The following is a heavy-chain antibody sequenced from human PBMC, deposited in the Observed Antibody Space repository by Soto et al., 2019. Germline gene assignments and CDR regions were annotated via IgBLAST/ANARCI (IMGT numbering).Heavy chain of an antibody. D-gene: IGHD6-19*01. CDR3: ARQVVDGTVAGAGSFDS. J-gene: IGHJ4*02. V-gene: IGHV4-39*01. CDR1: GGSISTTSYY. CDR2: FYYSGST. Sequence: PSETLSLTCTVSGGSISTTSYYWVWIRQPPGKGLEWIGSFYYSGSTYYNPSLKSRVTISGDTSENHFSLKLTSVTAADTAVYYCARQVVDGTVAGAGSFDSWGQGTLVTVS.